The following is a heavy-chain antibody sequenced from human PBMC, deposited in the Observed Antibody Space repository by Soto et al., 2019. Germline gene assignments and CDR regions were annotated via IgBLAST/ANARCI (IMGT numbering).Heavy chain of an antibody. CDR2: IIPILGIA. D-gene: IGHD2-2*01. V-gene: IGHV1-69*02. Sequence: QVQLVQSGAEVKKPGSSVKVSCKASGGTFSSYTISWVRQAPGQGLEWMGRIIPILGIANYAQKFQGRVTITADKSTSTADMELSSLRSEDTAVYYCARGLVVVPAAMLNDYYYYMDVWGKGTTVTVSS. J-gene: IGHJ6*03. CDR1: GGTFSSYT. CDR3: ARGLVVVPAAMLNDYYYYMDV.